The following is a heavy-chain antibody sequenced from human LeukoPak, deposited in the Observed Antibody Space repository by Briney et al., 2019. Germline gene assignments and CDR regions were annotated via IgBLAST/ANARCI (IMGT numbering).Heavy chain of an antibody. CDR2: MNPNSGNT. J-gene: IGHJ2*01. CDR3: ARGVELRSCWYSDL. Sequence: ASVKVSCKASGYTFTSYDINWVRQATGQGLEWMGWMNPNSGNTGYAQKFQGRVTITRNTSISTAYMELSSLRSEDTAVYYCARGVELRSCWYSDLWGRGTLVTVSS. D-gene: IGHD1-7*01. V-gene: IGHV1-8*01. CDR1: GYTFTSYD.